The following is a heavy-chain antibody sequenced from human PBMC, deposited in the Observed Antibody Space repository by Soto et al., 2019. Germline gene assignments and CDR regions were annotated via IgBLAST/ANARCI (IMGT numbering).Heavy chain of an antibody. V-gene: IGHV4-34*01. CDR3: ARRYEVPAAKWATTDDSFDI. Sequence: QVQLQQWGSGLLKPSATLSLTCAVYGGSFSGYYLSWIRQPPGKGLEWIGEINHSGSTNYNPSLKGRVTMSVDTSKVQFSLKLSSVTAADTAVYYLARRYEVPAAKWATTDDSFDIWGQGTMVTVAS. D-gene: IGHD2-2*01. J-gene: IGHJ3*02. CDR1: GGSFSGYY. CDR2: INHSGST.